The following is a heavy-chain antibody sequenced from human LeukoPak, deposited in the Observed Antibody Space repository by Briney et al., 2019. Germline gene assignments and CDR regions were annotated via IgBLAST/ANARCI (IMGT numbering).Heavy chain of an antibody. CDR1: SGSISSGGYS. CDR3: ARSGYDYLGHFDY. V-gene: IGHV4-30-2*01. Sequence: SETLSLTCAVSSGSISSGGYSWSWIRQPPGKGLEWIGYIYHSGSTYYNPSLKSRVTISVDRSKNQFSLKLSSVTAADTAVHYCARSGYDYLGHFDYWGQGTLVTVSS. CDR2: IYHSGST. D-gene: IGHD5-12*01. J-gene: IGHJ4*02.